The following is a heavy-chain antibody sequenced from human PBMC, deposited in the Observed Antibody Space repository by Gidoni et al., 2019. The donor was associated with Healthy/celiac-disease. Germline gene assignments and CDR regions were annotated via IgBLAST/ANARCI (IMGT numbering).Heavy chain of an antibody. V-gene: IGHV4-30-2*01. Sequence: QLQLQESGSGLVKPSQTLSLTCAVSGGSISSGGYSWSWIRQPPGKGLEWIGYIYHSGSTYYNPSLKSRVTISVDRSKNQFSLKLSSVTAADTAVYYCARAPTPTDHYYGSGSYYNPPLRFDYWGQGTLVTVSS. D-gene: IGHD3-10*01. J-gene: IGHJ4*02. CDR2: IYHSGST. CDR1: GGSISSGGYS. CDR3: ARAPTPTDHYYGSGSYYNPPLRFDY.